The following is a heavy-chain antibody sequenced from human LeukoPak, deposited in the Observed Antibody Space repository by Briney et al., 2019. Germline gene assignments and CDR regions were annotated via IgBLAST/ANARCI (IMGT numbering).Heavy chain of an antibody. J-gene: IGHJ3*02. CDR3: ARVSKEPYAFDI. Sequence: PSETLSLTCTVSGGSISSYYWSWIRQPPGKGLEWIGCIYYSGSTNYNPSLKSRVTISVDTSKNQFSLKLSSVTAADTAVYYCARVSKEPYAFDIWGQGTMVTVSS. CDR2: IYYSGST. D-gene: IGHD1-26*01. CDR1: GGSISSYY. V-gene: IGHV4-59*01.